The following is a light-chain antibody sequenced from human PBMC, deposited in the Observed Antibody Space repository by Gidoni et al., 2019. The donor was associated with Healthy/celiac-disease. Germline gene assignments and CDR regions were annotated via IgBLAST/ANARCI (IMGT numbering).Light chain of an antibody. CDR2: ASS. Sequence: DNQMTQSPSSLSASVGDRVTITCRASQSISSYLNWYQQKPGKAPKLLIYASSSLQSGVPSRFSGSGSGTDFTLTISSLKPEDFATYYCQQSYSTPRTFGQGTKVEIK. J-gene: IGKJ1*01. CDR1: QSISSY. V-gene: IGKV1-39*01. CDR3: QQSYSTPRT.